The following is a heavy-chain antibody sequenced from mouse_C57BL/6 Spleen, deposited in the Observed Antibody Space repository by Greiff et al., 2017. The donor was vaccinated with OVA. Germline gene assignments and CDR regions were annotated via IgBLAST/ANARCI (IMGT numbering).Heavy chain of an antibody. J-gene: IGHJ3*01. CDR2: IYPSDSET. CDR1: GYTFTSYW. V-gene: IGHV1-61*01. D-gene: IGHD1-1*01. Sequence: QVQLQQPGAELVRPGYSVKLSCKASGYTFTSYWMDWVKQRPGQGLEWIGNIYPSDSETHYNQKFKAKATLTVDKSSSTAYMQLSSLTSEDSAVYCSARGGSSLGFAYWGQGTLVTVSA. CDR3: ARGGSSLGFAY.